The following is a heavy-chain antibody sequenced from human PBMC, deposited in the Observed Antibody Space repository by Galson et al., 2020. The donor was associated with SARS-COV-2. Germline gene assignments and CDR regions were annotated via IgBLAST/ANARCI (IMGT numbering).Heavy chain of an antibody. CDR2: ISYDGSNK. CDR1: GFTFSSYG. J-gene: IGHJ6*02. Sequence: GGSLRLSCAASGFTFSSYGMHWVRQAPGKGLEWVAVISYDGSNKYYADSVKGRFTISRDNSKNTLYLQMNSLRAEDTAVYYCATEEFYSGKDYYYGMDVWGQGTTVTVSS. CDR3: ATEEFYSGKDYYYGMDV. V-gene: IGHV3-30*03. D-gene: IGHD1-26*01.